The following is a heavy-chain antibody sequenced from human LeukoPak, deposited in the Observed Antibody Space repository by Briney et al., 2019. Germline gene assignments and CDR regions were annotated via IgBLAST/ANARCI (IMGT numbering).Heavy chain of an antibody. D-gene: IGHD6-19*01. CDR1: GGSISSGNYY. Sequence: PSQTLSLTCTVSGGSISSGNYYWSWIRQPPGKGLEWIGYTYYSGSTPYNPPLKGRVTISVDTSKNQFSLKLSSVTAADTAVYYCARYYSSGWYFDCWGQGTLVTVSS. V-gene: IGHV4-30-4*01. CDR2: TYYSGST. CDR3: ARYYSSGWYFDC. J-gene: IGHJ4*02.